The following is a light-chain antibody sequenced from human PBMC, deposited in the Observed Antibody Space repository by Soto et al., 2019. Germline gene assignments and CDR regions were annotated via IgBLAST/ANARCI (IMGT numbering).Light chain of an antibody. CDR1: QSVSSSY. Sequence: EIELTQSPGTLSLSPGERATLSCRASQSVSSSYLAWYQQKPGQAPRLLIYDASSRATGIPDRFSGSGSGTDFTLTISRLQPEDFAVYYCQQYGGSHMFSFGQGTKLEIK. CDR3: QQYGGSHMFS. CDR2: DAS. V-gene: IGKV3-20*01. J-gene: IGKJ2*01.